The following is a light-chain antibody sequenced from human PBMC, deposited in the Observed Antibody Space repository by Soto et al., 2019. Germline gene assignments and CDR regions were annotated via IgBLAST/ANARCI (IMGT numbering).Light chain of an antibody. CDR1: SSDVGSYDY. V-gene: IGLV2-14*01. CDR3: NSYTTSTTYV. Sequence: QSALTQPAAVSGSPGQSITISCTGTSSDVGSYDYVSWYQQHPGKAPKLIIQEVSYRPSGVSNRFSGSKSGNTASLTISGLQAEDEADYYCNSYTTSTTYVSGAGTKV. J-gene: IGLJ1*01. CDR2: EVS.